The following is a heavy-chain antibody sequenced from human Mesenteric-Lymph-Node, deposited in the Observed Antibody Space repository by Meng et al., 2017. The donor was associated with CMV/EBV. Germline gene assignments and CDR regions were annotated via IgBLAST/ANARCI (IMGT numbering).Heavy chain of an antibody. Sequence: SGDSVSSGRDPWTWIRQPPGKGLEWIGHIYNTGSANYNPSLEGRVTLSFDASKSQFSLKLTSVTAADTAVYYCAREWGSSPIYYFDSWGRGTLVTVSS. CDR3: AREWGSSPIYYFDS. J-gene: IGHJ4*02. V-gene: IGHV4-61*01. D-gene: IGHD3-16*01. CDR2: IYNTGSA. CDR1: GDSVSSGRDP.